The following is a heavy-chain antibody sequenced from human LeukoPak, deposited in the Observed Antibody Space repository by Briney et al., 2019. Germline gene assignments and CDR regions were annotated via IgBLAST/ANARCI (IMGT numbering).Heavy chain of an antibody. CDR2: IYYSGST. D-gene: IGHD6-13*01. CDR1: GGSISSYY. V-gene: IGHV4-59*01. Sequence: ASETLSLTCTVSGGSISSYYWSWIRQPPGKGLEWIGYIYYSGSTNYNPSLKSRVTISIDTSKNQFSLKLSSVTAADTAVYYCARVVRVAAPYYFDYWGQGTLVTVSS. J-gene: IGHJ4*02. CDR3: ARVVRVAAPYYFDY.